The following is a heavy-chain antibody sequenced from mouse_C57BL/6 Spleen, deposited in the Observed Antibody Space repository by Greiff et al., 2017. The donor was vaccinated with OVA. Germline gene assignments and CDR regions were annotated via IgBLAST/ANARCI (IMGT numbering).Heavy chain of an antibody. CDR3: ARTFYGSSPSYAMDY. J-gene: IGHJ4*01. CDR1: GYSITSGYY. Sequence: EVKLQESGPGLVKPSQSLSLTCSVTGYSITSGYYWNWIRQFPGNKLEWMGYISYDGSNNYNPSLKNRFTITRDTSKNHFFLKLNSVTTEDTATYYCARTFYGSSPSYAMDYWGQGTSVTVSS. V-gene: IGHV3-6*01. CDR2: ISYDGSN. D-gene: IGHD1-1*01.